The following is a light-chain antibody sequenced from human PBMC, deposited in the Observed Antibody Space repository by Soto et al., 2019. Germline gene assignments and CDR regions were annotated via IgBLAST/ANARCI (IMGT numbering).Light chain of an antibody. V-gene: IGKV3-20*01. Sequence: EIVLTQSPGTLSLSPGERATLSCRASQSVSSNYLAWYQQKPGQAPRLLIYGASSRATGIPDRFSGSGSGKKFTYTISKPAAQDVAVYYCHQFCSSTPAVTFGRGTQGQTK. CDR2: GAS. CDR3: HQFCSSTPAVT. J-gene: IGKJ4*01. CDR1: QSVSSNY.